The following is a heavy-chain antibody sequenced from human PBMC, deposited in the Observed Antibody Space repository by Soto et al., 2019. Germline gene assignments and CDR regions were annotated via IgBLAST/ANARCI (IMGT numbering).Heavy chain of an antibody. Sequence: QVQLVESGGGLVKPGGSLRLSFAASGFTFSDYYRSWIRRAPGKGREGVSYISSSTIYTNYADSVKGRFTISRDNAKNSLYLQMNSLRAEDTAVYYCARDADILTGSDAFDIWGQGTMVTVSS. J-gene: IGHJ3*02. D-gene: IGHD3-9*01. CDR3: ARDADILTGSDAFDI. V-gene: IGHV3-11*05. CDR1: GFTFSDYY. CDR2: ISSSTIYT.